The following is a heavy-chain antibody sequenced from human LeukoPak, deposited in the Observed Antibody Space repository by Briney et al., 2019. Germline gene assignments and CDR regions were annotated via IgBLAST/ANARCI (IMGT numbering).Heavy chain of an antibody. CDR2: IYYSGST. CDR3: ARSLYDFWSGQLLNYIDY. D-gene: IGHD3-3*01. J-gene: IGHJ4*02. CDR1: GGSLSSSSYY. Sequence: SETLSLTCTVSGGSLSSSSYYWGWIRQPPGTGLEWIGSIYYSGSTYYNPSLKSRVTISVDTSKNQFSLKLSSVTAADTAVYYCARSLYDFWSGQLLNYIDYWGQGTLVTVSS. V-gene: IGHV4-39*01.